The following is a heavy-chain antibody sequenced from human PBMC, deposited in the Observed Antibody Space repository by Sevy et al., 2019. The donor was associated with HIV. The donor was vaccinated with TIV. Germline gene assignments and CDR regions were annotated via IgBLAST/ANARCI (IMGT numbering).Heavy chain of an antibody. J-gene: IGHJ4*02. CDR3: ARDDGNYYFHY. CDR1: GFTFSKYW. CDR2: IKQDAGQK. Sequence: GGSLRLSCAASGFTFSKYWMGWVRQAPGKGLEWVANIKQDAGQKYYLDSVKGRFTISRDNAKNSRYLQMNSLRAEDTAVYFCARDDGNYYFHYWGQGTLVTVSS. D-gene: IGHD1-7*01. V-gene: IGHV3-7*01.